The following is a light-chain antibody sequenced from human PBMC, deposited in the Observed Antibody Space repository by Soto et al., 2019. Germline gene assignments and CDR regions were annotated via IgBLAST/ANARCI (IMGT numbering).Light chain of an antibody. J-gene: IGLJ3*02. V-gene: IGLV2-14*01. CDR2: DVS. CDR3: SSYTSTNSWV. CDR1: SSDVGGYNY. Sequence: QSALTQSASVSGSPGQTITISSTGTSSDVGGYNYVSWYQQHPGKAPKLIIYDVSNRPSGVSTRFSGSKSGNTASLTISGLQAEYEADYSCSSYTSTNSWVFGGGTKLTVL.